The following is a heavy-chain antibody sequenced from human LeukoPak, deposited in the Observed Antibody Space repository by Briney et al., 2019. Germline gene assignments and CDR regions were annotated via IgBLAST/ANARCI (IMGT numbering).Heavy chain of an antibody. CDR3: ARVGVGALFDY. D-gene: IGHD1-26*01. CDR2: ISSSSSYI. Sequence: GGSLRLSCAASGFTFSSYSMNWVGQAPGKGVEGVSSISSSSSYIYYADSVKGRFTISRDNAKNSLYLQMNSLRAEDTAVYYCARVGVGALFDYWGQGTLVTVSS. V-gene: IGHV3-21*01. J-gene: IGHJ4*02. CDR1: GFTFSSYS.